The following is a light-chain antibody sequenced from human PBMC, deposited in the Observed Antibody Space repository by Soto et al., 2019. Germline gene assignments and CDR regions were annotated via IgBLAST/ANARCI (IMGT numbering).Light chain of an antibody. V-gene: IGKV3-15*01. CDR2: GAS. Sequence: EIVMTQSTATLSVSPGERATLSCRASQSVSSNLAWYQQKPGQAPRLLIYGASTRATGIPARFSGSGSGTEFTLTNSSLQSEDFAVYYCQQYNNWPWTFGQGTKVEIK. CDR1: QSVSSN. J-gene: IGKJ1*01. CDR3: QQYNNWPWT.